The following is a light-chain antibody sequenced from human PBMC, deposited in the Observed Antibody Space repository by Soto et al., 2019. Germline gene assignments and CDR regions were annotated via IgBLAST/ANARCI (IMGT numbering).Light chain of an antibody. CDR3: QQRNVWPPIT. CDR1: QSIRTS. CDR2: DAS. V-gene: IGKV3-11*01. Sequence: EVVLTQSPATLSLSPGERATLSCRASQSIRTSLAWYQQKPGQAPRLVIFDASNRANGVPARFGGSGSGTDFTLTINSLVPEDFAVYYCQQRNVWPPITFGQGTRLEIK. J-gene: IGKJ5*01.